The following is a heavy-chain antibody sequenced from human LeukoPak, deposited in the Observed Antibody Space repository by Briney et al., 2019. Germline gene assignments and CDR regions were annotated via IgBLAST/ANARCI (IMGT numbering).Heavy chain of an antibody. CDR1: GYSFTSYW. V-gene: IGHV5-51*01. J-gene: IGHJ4*02. Sequence: GESLKISCKGSGYSFTSYWIGWVRQMPGKGLEWMGIIYPGDSDTRYSPSFQGQVTISADKSISTAYLQWSSLKASDTAMYYCARIGPESSTYCDFWSGYYTIGDYWGQGTLVTVSS. D-gene: IGHD3-3*01. CDR3: ARIGPESSTYCDFWSGYYTIGDY. CDR2: IYPGDSDT.